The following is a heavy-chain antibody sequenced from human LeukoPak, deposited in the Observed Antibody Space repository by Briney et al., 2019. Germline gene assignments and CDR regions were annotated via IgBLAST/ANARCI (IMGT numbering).Heavy chain of an antibody. CDR3: ARVYCSSTSCYTWFDP. D-gene: IGHD2-2*02. Sequence: GASVKVSCKASGYTFTSYYMHWVRQAPGQGLEWMGIINLSGGSTSYAQKFQGRVTMTRDTSTSTVYMELSSLRSEDTAVYYCARVYCSSTSCYTWFDPWGQGTLVTVSS. V-gene: IGHV1-46*01. CDR2: INLSGGST. CDR1: GYTFTSYY. J-gene: IGHJ5*02.